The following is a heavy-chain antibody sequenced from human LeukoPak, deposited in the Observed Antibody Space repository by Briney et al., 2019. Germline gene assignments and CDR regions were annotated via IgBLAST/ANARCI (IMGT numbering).Heavy chain of an antibody. CDR2: INQDGREK. CDR3: AKGRDYGDY. CDR1: GFTFR. V-gene: IGHV3-7*01. Sequence: GGSLRLSCAVSGFTFRMTWVRQVPGEGLQWVANINQDGREKYYMDSMKGRLNISRDNTENSVFLQLTSLRPEDTGIYFCAKGRDYGDYWGQGTLVAVSS. J-gene: IGHJ4*02.